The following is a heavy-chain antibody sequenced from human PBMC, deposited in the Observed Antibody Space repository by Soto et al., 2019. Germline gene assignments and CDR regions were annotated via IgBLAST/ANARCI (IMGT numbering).Heavy chain of an antibody. J-gene: IGHJ4*02. V-gene: IGHV4-39*01. CDR1: GGSISSSSYY. D-gene: IGHD3-22*01. CDR2: IYYSGST. Sequence: SKTLSVTCTVSGGSISSSSYYWGWIRQPPGKGLEWIGSIYYSGSTYYNPSLKSRVTISVDTSKNQFSLKLSSVTAADTAVYYCARTYYYDSSGYPFDYWGQGTLVTVSS. CDR3: ARTYYYDSSGYPFDY.